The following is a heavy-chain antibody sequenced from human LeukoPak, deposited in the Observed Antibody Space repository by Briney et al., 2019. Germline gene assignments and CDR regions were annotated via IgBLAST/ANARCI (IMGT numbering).Heavy chain of an antibody. Sequence: GGSLRLSCAASGFTFSSCSMNWVRQAPGKGLEWVSSISSSSSYIYYADSVKGRFTISRDNAKNSLYLQMNSLRAEDTAVYYCASLLLWFGELSGAASDYWGQGTLVTVSS. CDR1: GFTFSSCS. CDR2: ISSSSSYI. D-gene: IGHD3-10*01. V-gene: IGHV3-21*01. J-gene: IGHJ4*02. CDR3: ASLLLWFGELSGAASDY.